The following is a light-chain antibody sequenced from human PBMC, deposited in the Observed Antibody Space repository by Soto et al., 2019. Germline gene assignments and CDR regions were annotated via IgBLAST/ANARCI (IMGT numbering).Light chain of an antibody. V-gene: IGLV2-14*01. CDR2: AVS. J-gene: IGLJ2*01. CDR1: SRDVGGFLY. Sequence: QSALTQPASVSGSPGQSITISCTGTSRDVGGFLYVSWFQQHPGKAPKLMIYAVSTRPSGISNRFSGSKSGNTASLTISGLQAEDEADYYCSSYSSSSTLVVFGGGTKVTVL. CDR3: SSYSSSSTLVV.